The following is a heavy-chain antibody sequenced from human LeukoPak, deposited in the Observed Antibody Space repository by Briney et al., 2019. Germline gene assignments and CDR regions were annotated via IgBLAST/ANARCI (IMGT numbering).Heavy chain of an antibody. CDR2: IYYSGST. Sequence: SETLSLTCTVSGGSISSSSYYWGWIRQPPGKGLEWIGSIYYSGSTYYNPSLKSRVTISVDTSKNQFSLKLSSVTAADTAVYYCARHSPFGPGWVVPAXHMDVWGKGTTVTVSS. D-gene: IGHD2-2*01. V-gene: IGHV4-39*01. CDR1: GGSISSSSYY. J-gene: IGHJ6*03. CDR3: ARHSPFGPGWVVPAXHMDV.